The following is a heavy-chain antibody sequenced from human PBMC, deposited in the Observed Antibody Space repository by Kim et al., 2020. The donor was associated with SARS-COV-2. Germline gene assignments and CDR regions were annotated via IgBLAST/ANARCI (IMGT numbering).Heavy chain of an antibody. CDR1: GYTFTSYG. V-gene: IGHV1-18*01. CDR2: ISAYNGNT. CDR3: ARELIAVAGTVQGPPGDYYYGMDV. J-gene: IGHJ6*02. Sequence: ASVKVSCKASGYTFTSYGISWVRQAPGQGLEWMGWISAYNGNTNYAQKLQGRVTMTTDTSTSTAYMELRSLRSDDTAVYYCARELIAVAGTVQGPPGDYYYGMDVWGQGTTVTVSS. D-gene: IGHD6-19*01.